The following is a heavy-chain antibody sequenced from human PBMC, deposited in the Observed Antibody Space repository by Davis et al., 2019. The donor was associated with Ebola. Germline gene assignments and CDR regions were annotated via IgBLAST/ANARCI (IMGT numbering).Heavy chain of an antibody. V-gene: IGHV3-30*03. CDR1: GFTFSSYG. D-gene: IGHD5-18*01. CDR3: ARGYSHGYLFGP. J-gene: IGHJ5*02. Sequence: GESLKISCAASGFTFSSYGMHWFRQAPGKGLEWVAVISYDGSNKYYADSVKGRFTISRDNAKNTLYLQLNSLRAEDTALYYCARGYSHGYLFGPWGQGNLVTVSS. CDR2: ISYDGSNK.